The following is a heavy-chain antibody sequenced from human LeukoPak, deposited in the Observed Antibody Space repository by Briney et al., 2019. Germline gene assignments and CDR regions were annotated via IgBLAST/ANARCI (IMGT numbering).Heavy chain of an antibody. Sequence: PGRSLRLSCAASGFTFDDYAMHWVRQAPGKGLEWVSGISWNSGSIGYADSVKGRFTISRDNAKNSLYLQMNSLRAEDTAVYYCARELPNLFDYWGQGTLVTVSS. CDR2: ISWNSGSI. CDR1: GFTFDDYA. J-gene: IGHJ4*02. CDR3: ARELPNLFDY. D-gene: IGHD2-21*02. V-gene: IGHV3-9*01.